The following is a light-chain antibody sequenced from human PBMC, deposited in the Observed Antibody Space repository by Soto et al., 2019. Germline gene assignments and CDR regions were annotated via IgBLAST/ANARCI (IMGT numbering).Light chain of an antibody. Sequence: QSVLTQPPSASGTPGQRVTISCSGSSSNIGSNYVYWYQQLPGTAPKLLIYRTNQRPSGVPDGFSGSKSVTSASLAVSGLRSEDVGDYDYAAWDDSLPAVVFGRGTKLTLL. CDR2: RTN. CDR3: AAWDDSLPAVV. J-gene: IGLJ3*02. V-gene: IGLV1-47*01. CDR1: SSNIGSNY.